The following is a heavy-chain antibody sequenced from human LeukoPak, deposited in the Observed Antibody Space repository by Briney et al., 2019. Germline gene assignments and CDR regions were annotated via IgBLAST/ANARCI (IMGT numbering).Heavy chain of an antibody. CDR1: GFTFSSYA. D-gene: IGHD3-9*01. J-gene: IGHJ3*02. CDR2: ISYDGSNK. Sequence: GRSLRLSCAASGFTFSSYAMHWVRQAPGKGLEWVAVISYDGSNKYYADSVKGRFTISRDNSKNTLYLQMNSLRAEDTAVYYCARDAEPYFDWLLIIGYAFDIWGQGTMVTVSS. V-gene: IGHV3-30*04. CDR3: ARDAEPYFDWLLIIGYAFDI.